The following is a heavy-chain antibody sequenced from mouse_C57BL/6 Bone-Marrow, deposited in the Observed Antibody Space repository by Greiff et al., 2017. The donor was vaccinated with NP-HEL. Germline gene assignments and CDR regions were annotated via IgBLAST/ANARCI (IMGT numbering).Heavy chain of an antibody. CDR2: IDPENGDT. J-gene: IGHJ2*01. CDR3: TTSYYYGSSYGY. CDR1: GFTIKDDY. Sequence: VQLQQSGAELVRPGASVKLSCTASGFTIKDDYMHWVKQRPEQGLEWIGWIDPENGDTEYASKFQGKATITADTSSNTAYLQLSSLTSEDTAVYYCTTSYYYGSSYGYWGQGTTLTVSS. D-gene: IGHD1-1*01. V-gene: IGHV14-4*01.